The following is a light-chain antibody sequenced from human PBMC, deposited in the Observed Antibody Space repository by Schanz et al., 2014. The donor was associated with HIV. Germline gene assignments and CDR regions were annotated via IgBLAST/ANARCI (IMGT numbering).Light chain of an antibody. CDR3: HSSDAADPGV. Sequence: NFMLTQPHSVSESPGKTVTISCTRSSGSIANNYVQWYQQRPGSAPTTLIYENDQRHSGVPDRFSGSIDSSSNSASLTISGLETDDEADYFCHSSDAADPGVFGGGTKLTVL. CDR2: END. V-gene: IGLV6-57*04. J-gene: IGLJ3*02. CDR1: SGSIANNY.